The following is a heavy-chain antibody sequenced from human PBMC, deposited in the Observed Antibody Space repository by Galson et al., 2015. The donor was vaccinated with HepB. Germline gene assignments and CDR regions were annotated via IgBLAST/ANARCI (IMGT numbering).Heavy chain of an antibody. Sequence: TLSLTCTVSGGSISSGSYYWSWIRQPAGKGLEWIGRIYTSGSTNYNPSLKSRVTMSVDTSKNQFSLKLSSVTAADTAVYYCARDQGVGPAAIPVGSYYMDVWGKGTTVTVSS. J-gene: IGHJ6*03. CDR3: ARDQGVGPAAIPVGSYYMDV. CDR2: IYTSGST. D-gene: IGHD2-2*02. V-gene: IGHV4-61*02. CDR1: GGSISSGSYY.